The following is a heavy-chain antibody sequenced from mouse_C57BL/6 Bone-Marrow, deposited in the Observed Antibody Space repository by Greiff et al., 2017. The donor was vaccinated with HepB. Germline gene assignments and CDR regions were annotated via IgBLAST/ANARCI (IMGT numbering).Heavy chain of an antibody. V-gene: IGHV1-53*01. D-gene: IGHD1-1*01. J-gene: IGHJ2*01. Sequence: VQLQQPGTELVKPGASVKLSCKASGYTFTSYWMHWVKQRPGQGLEWIGNINPSNGGTNYNEKFKSKATLTVDKSSSTAYMQLSSLTSEDSAVYYCARTGYYGSREGNYFDYWGQGTTLTVSS. CDR2: INPSNGGT. CDR1: GYTFTSYW. CDR3: ARTGYYGSREGNYFDY.